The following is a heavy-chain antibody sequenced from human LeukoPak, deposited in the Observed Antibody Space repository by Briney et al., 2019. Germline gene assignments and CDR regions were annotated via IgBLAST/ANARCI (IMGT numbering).Heavy chain of an antibody. V-gene: IGHV3-74*01. Sequence: GWSVRLSCAATGITYVNNWMHWVRQGAGKELVWISRINSDGGGEIYADSVQDRLTVSRDNAKNKLYLQMNSLRAEDTAVYYCARDVPQNWFDTWGQGTLVTVSS. CDR1: GITYVNNW. CDR3: ARDVPQNWFDT. J-gene: IGHJ5*02. CDR2: INSDGGGE.